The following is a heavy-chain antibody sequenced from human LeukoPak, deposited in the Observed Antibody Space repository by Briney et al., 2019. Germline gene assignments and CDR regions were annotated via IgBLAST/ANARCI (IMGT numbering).Heavy chain of an antibody. CDR3: ARHDNDDDFDY. CDR2: INMYTANP. D-gene: IGHD3-16*01. V-gene: IGHV7-4-1*02. CDR1: GYTFIRYA. J-gene: IGHJ4*02. Sequence: ASVKISCKASGYTFIRYAINWLRQVPGQGLEWMGWINMYTANPAYAQGFTERFVFSLDTSVSTAYLEISNLKAEDTAVYYCARHDNDDDFDYWGQGTLVTVSS.